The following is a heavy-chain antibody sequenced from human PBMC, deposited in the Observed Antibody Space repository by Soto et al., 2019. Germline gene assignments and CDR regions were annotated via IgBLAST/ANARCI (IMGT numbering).Heavy chain of an antibody. D-gene: IGHD2-2*03. CDR1: GFTFSDHA. CDR2: IWKDGSNK. V-gene: IGHV3-33*01. Sequence: AGGSLRLSCAASGFTFSDHAMHWVRQAPGKGREWLAIIWKDGSNKFYAGSVKGRFTISRDNSKNTVYLQMNTLSAEDTAVYYCARALFPDVDIYAMDVWGQGTTVTVSS. J-gene: IGHJ6*02. CDR3: ARALFPDVDIYAMDV.